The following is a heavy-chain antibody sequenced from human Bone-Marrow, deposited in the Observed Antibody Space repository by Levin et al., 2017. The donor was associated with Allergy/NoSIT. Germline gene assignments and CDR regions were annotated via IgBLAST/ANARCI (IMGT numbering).Heavy chain of an antibody. CDR1: GGSISSGGYS. D-gene: IGHD4-23*01. CDR3: ARGGYGGNSGPYYYYGMDV. J-gene: IGHJ6*02. Sequence: SETLSLTCAVSGGSISSGGYSWSWIRQPPGKGLEWIGYIYHSGSTYYNPSLKSRVTISVDRSKNQFSLKLSSVTAADTAVYYCARGGYGGNSGPYYYYGMDVWGQGTTVTVSS. CDR2: IYHSGST. V-gene: IGHV4-30-2*01.